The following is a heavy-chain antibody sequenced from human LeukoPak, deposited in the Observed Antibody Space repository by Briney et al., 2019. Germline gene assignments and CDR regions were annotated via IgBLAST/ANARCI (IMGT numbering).Heavy chain of an antibody. Sequence: GGSLRLSCAASGFTFTNYAMSWVRQAPGKGLEWVSLIGGSGNNIYYAESVKGRFTTSRDNSKNTLYLQMNSLRAEDTAVYYCTRGSTGTWYDYWGQGILVTVSS. CDR3: TRGSTGTWYDY. CDR2: IGGSGNNI. D-gene: IGHD5/OR15-5a*01. J-gene: IGHJ4*02. CDR1: GFTFTNYA. V-gene: IGHV3-23*01.